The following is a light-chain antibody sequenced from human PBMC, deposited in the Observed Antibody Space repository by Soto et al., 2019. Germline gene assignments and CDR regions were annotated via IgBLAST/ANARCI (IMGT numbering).Light chain of an antibody. CDR1: QSVSNNY. Sequence: EIVLTQSPGTLSLSPGERATLSCRASQSVSNNYLAWYQQKPGQAPRLLIYGASNRATGIPDRFSGSGSGTDFTLTISRLEPEAFPVYYCQQYGSSGTFGQGTKVDIK. J-gene: IGKJ1*01. CDR2: GAS. CDR3: QQYGSSGT. V-gene: IGKV3-20*01.